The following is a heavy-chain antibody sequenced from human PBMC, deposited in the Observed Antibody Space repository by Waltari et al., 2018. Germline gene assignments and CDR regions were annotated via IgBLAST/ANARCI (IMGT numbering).Heavy chain of an antibody. CDR3: ARGRRITIFGVVIAFDY. J-gene: IGHJ4*02. CDR2: IYYSGST. CDR1: GGHISSSSDY. V-gene: IGHV4-39*01. D-gene: IGHD3-3*01. Sequence: QLQLQESGPGLVKPSETLSLTCTVSGGHISSSSDYWGWLRQHPGKGLEWIGSIYYSGSTYYNPSLKSRVTISVDTSKNQFSLKLSSVTAADTAVYYCARGRRITIFGVVIAFDYWGQGTLVTVSS.